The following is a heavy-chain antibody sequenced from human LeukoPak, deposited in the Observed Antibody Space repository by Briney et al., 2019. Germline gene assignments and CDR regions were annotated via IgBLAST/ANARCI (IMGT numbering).Heavy chain of an antibody. CDR3: ARGVSRRREKNGFDY. J-gene: IGHJ4*02. CDR2: ISAYNGNT. CDR1: GYTFTSYD. Sequence: ASVKVSCKASGYTFTSYDISWVRQAPGQGLEWMGWISAYNGNTNYAQKLQGRVTMTRDTSTSTAYMELRSLRSDDTAVYYCARGVSRRREKNGFDYWGQGTLVTVSS. D-gene: IGHD1-14*01. V-gene: IGHV1-18*01.